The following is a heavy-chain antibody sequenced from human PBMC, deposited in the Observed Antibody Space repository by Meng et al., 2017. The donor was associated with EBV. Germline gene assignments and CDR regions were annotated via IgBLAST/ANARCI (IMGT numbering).Heavy chain of an antibody. CDR2: INWNGENT. D-gene: IGHD3-3*01. Sequence: EVQLVGSGGGVGRPGGPLGLSFAATGFTFDDYGMNWVRQVPGKGLEWVAGINWNGENTGYVDSVKGRFTISRDNAKNFLYLQMDSLRAEDTAFYHCARAGISIFWQHWFDPWGQGTLVTVSS. V-gene: IGHV3-20*02. CDR1: GFTFDDYG. CDR3: ARAGISIFWQHWFDP. J-gene: IGHJ5*02.